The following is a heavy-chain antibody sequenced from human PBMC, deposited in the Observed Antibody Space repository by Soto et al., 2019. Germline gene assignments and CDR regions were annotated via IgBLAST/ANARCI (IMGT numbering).Heavy chain of an antibody. D-gene: IGHD2-21*02. Sequence: QVLLQESGPGLVKPSGTLSLTCTVSSGSIKNNNWWSWVRQPPGKGLEWIGDIHHTGSTNYNPSLKSRVAISVDKSENQFSLKVTSVTAADTAVYYCARESDKQDYMDVGGEGITVTLSS. J-gene: IGHJ6*03. CDR3: ARESDKQDYMDV. V-gene: IGHV4-4*02. CDR2: IHHTGST. CDR1: SGSIKNNNW.